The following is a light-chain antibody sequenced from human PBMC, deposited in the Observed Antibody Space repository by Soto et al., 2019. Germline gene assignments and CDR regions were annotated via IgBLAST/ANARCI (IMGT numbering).Light chain of an antibody. CDR1: QSLVYTDGNTY. Sequence: DVVMTQSPLSLPVTLGQPASISCRSSQSLVYTDGNTYLHWFQQRPGQSPRRLIYKVSNRDSGVPDRFSGRGSGTDFPLKISRVEAEDVGVYYCMQGTHWPRTFGQGTKLEIK. V-gene: IGKV2-30*01. CDR3: MQGTHWPRT. J-gene: IGKJ2*01. CDR2: KVS.